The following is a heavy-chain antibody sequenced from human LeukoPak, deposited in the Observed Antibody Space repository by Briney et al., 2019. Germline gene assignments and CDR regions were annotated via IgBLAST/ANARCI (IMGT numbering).Heavy chain of an antibody. Sequence: ASVKVSCKASGYTFNGFGISWVRQARGQGLEWMGWISAYDGDTKYEQSLQGRLTMTTETSTTTAYMELRSPRSDDTAVYYCARLARYHLLEASDIWGQGTMVTVSS. CDR3: ARLARYHLLEASDI. CDR1: GYTFNGFG. J-gene: IGHJ3*02. D-gene: IGHD2-2*01. V-gene: IGHV1-18*01. CDR2: ISAYDGDT.